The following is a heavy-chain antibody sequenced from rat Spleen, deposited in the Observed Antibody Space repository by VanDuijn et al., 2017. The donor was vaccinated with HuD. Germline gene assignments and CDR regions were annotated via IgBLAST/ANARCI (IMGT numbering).Heavy chain of an antibody. CDR3: TRDDY. CDR1: GFTFSSSP. Sequence: EVQLMESGGGSVQPGRSLKVSCAASGFTFSSSPMAWVRQAPKKGLEWVASTSTGGGNTYYRDSVKGRFTISRDNAKSTLYLQMDSLRSEDTATYYCTRDDYWGQGVMVTVSS. J-gene: IGHJ2*01. V-gene: IGHV5-46*01. CDR2: TSTGGGNT.